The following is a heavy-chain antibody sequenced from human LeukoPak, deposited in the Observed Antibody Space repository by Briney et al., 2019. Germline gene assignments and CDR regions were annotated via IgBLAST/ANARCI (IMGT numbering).Heavy chain of an antibody. Sequence: GASVKVSCEASGYTFTGYYMHWVRQAPGQGLEWMGWINPNSGGTNYAQKFQGRVTMTRDTSISTAYMELSRLRSDDTAVYYCARTDYGDYGGWFDPWGQGTLVTVSS. D-gene: IGHD4-17*01. CDR1: GYTFTGYY. V-gene: IGHV1-2*02. CDR3: ARTDYGDYGGWFDP. CDR2: INPNSGGT. J-gene: IGHJ5*02.